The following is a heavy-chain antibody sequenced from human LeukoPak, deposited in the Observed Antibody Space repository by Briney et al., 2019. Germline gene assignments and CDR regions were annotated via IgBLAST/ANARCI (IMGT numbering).Heavy chain of an antibody. D-gene: IGHD2-2*01. CDR2: IYSGGST. CDR1: EFSVGSNY. V-gene: IGHV3-66*01. J-gene: IGHJ4*02. CDR3: ARYQLLSRHFDY. Sequence: GGSLRLSCAASEFSVGSNYMTWVRQAPGKGLEWVSLIYSGGSTYYADSVKGRFTISRDNSKNTLYLQMNSLRAEDTAVYYCARYQLLSRHFDYWGQGTLVTVSS.